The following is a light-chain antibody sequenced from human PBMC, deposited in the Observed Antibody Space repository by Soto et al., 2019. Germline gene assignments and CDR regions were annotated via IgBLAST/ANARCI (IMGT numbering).Light chain of an antibody. CDR2: KAS. CDR1: RSINSW. J-gene: IGKJ1*01. CDR3: QQYNSYWT. Sequence: DIQMTQSPSTLSASVGDRVIITCRASRSINSWLAWYQQKPGKAPKLLIYKASSLESGVPSRFSGSGSGTEFTLTISSLQPDDFATYYCQQYNSYWTFGQGTKVEVK. V-gene: IGKV1-5*03.